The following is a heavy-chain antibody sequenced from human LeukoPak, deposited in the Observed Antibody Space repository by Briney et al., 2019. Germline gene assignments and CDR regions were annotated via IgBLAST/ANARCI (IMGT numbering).Heavy chain of an antibody. D-gene: IGHD3-9*01. CDR3: ARTYYDIFTGYHQCAFDI. J-gene: IGHJ3*02. V-gene: IGHV5-10-1*01. CDR2: FDPSDSYT. CDR1: GYRFTSYW. Sequence: GEPRKISCKGSGYRFTSYWISWVRQMPGKGLEWMGRFDPSDSYTNYSPSFKGHVTFSADKSISTANLQWSSLKASDTAMYYCARTYYDIFTGYHQCAFDIWGQGTMVTVSS.